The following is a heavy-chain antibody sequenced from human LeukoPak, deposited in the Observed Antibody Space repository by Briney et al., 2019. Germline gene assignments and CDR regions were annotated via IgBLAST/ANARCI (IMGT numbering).Heavy chain of an antibody. J-gene: IGHJ5*02. CDR2: IYYSGST. Sequence: SETLSLTCTVSGGSLSSSSYYWGWVRQPPGKGLGWIGSIYYSGSTYYNPSLKSRVTISVDTAKNQFSLKLSAVTAADTAVYYCARDIYGWFDPWGQGTLVTVSS. CDR3: ARDIYGWFDP. CDR1: GGSLSSSSYY. D-gene: IGHD2-2*02. V-gene: IGHV4-39*07.